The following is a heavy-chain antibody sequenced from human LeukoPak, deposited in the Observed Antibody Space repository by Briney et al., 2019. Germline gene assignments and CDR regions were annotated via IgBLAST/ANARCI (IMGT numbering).Heavy chain of an antibody. J-gene: IGHJ4*02. Sequence: VASVKVSCKASGGTFSSYAISWVRQAPGQRLEWMGWINAGNGNTKYSQKFQGRVTITRDTSASTAYMELSSLRSEDTAVYYCARGAYDYVWGSYRLLLDYWGQGTLVTVSS. V-gene: IGHV1-3*01. CDR2: INAGNGNT. D-gene: IGHD3-16*02. CDR1: GGTFSSYA. CDR3: ARGAYDYVWGSYRLLLDY.